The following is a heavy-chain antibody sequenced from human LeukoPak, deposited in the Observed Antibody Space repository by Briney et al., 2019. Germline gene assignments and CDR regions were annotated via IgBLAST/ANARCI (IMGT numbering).Heavy chain of an antibody. J-gene: IGHJ3*02. CDR3: ARDDADAFDI. CDR1: GGSISTYY. Sequence: PSETLSLTCTVSGGSISTYYWNWIRQPPGKGLEWIGYIYYSGSTNYNPSLKNRVTISVDTSKNQFSLRLSSLTAADTAVYYCARDDADAFDIWGQGTMVTVSS. V-gene: IGHV4-59*01. CDR2: IYYSGST.